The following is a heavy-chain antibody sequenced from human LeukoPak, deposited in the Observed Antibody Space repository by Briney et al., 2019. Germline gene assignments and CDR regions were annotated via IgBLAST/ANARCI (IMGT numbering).Heavy chain of an antibody. V-gene: IGHV3-30*02. D-gene: IGHD5-12*01. J-gene: IGHJ3*02. CDR2: IRYDGSDE. CDR3: ARNMPGFHYADAFDM. CDR1: GLTLINSD. Sequence: GGSLRLSCAASGLTLINSDMHWVRQAPGKGLEWVAFIRYDGSDEYYADSLKGRFTISRDNSKNTLYLQMNSLRGEDTAVYYCARNMPGFHYADAFDMWGQGTMVTVSS.